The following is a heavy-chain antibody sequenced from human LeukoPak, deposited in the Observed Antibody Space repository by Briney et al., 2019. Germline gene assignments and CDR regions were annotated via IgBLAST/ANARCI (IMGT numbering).Heavy chain of an antibody. CDR2: IYYSGST. J-gene: IGHJ4*02. CDR1: GGSVSSYY. CDR3: ARGYVFVWAAAGYYFDY. Sequence: SETLSLTCTVSGGSVSSYYWSWIRQPPGKGLEWIGYIYYSGSTNYNPSLKSRVTISADTSKNQFFLRLSSVTAADTALYYCARGYVFVWAAAGYYFDYWGQGTLVTVSS. V-gene: IGHV4-59*08. D-gene: IGHD6-13*01.